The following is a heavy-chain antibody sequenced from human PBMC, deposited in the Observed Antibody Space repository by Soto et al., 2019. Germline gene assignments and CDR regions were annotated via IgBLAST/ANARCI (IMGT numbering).Heavy chain of an antibody. CDR3: TTILFWSPY. CDR2: IKSKTDCGTT. Sequence: EVQLVESGGGLVKPGGSLRLSCAASGFTFSNAWMSWVRQAPGKGLEWVGRIKSKTDCGTTDYAAPLKGRFTISRDDSKNTLYLQMNSLKTEETAVYYCTTILFWSPYWGQGTLVTVSS. V-gene: IGHV3-15*01. CDR1: GFTFSNAW. J-gene: IGHJ4*02. D-gene: IGHD3-3*01.